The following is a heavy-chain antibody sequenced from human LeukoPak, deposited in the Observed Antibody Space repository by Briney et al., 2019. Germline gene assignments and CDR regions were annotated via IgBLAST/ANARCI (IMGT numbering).Heavy chain of an antibody. CDR1: GGSISSGDYY. CDR3: ARVGSSWFFDY. J-gene: IGHJ4*02. D-gene: IGHD6-13*01. CDR2: IYYSGST. V-gene: IGHV4-30-4*01. Sequence: PSQTLPLTCTVSGGSISSGDYYWSWIRQPPGKGLEWIGYIYYSGSTYYNPSLKSRVTISVDTSKNQFSLKLSSVTAADTAVYYCARVGSSWFFDYWGQGTLVTVSS.